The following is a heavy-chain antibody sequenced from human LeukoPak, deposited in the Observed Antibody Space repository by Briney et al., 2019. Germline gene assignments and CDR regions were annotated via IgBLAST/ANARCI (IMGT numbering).Heavy chain of an antibody. J-gene: IGHJ4*02. D-gene: IGHD2-2*01. Sequence: GSVKVSYKASGYTFTSYAMNWVRQAPGQGLEWMGWINTNTGSPTYAQAFTGRFVFSLDTSVSTAYLQISSLKAEDAAVYYCACYDCGDYWGQGTLVTVSS. CDR1: GYTFTSYA. V-gene: IGHV7-4-1*02. CDR2: INTNTGSP. CDR3: ACYDCGDY.